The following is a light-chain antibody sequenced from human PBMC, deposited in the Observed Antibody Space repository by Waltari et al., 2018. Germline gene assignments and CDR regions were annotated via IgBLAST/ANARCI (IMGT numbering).Light chain of an antibody. CDR3: AAGDDSLNGHWV. J-gene: IGLJ3*02. CDR2: RSD. Sequence: QSVLSQPPSASGTPGQRVTISCAVRASTIGNKVVNWYQQVPGKATKLLIYRSDLRPSGVPARFSASKSGTSASLAISGLQSEDEADYYCAAGDDSLNGHWVFGGGTKVTV. V-gene: IGLV1-44*01. CDR1: ASTIGNKV.